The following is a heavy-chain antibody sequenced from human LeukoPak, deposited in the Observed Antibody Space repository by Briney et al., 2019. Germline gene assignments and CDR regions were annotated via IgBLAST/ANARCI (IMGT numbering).Heavy chain of an antibody. J-gene: IGHJ4*02. V-gene: IGHV1-24*01. CDR2: FDPEDGET. CDR3: ATDAYYDREYYFDY. CDR1: GYTLTELS. D-gene: IGHD3-22*01. Sequence: ASVKVSCKVSGYTLTELSMHWVRQAPGKGLEWMGGFDPEDGETIYAQKFQGRVTMTEDTSTDTANMELSSLRSEDTAVYYCATDAYYDREYYFDYWGQGTLVTVSS.